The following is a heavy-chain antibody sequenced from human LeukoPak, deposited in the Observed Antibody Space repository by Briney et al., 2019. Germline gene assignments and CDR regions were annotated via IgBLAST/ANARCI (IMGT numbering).Heavy chain of an antibody. CDR1: GFTFSNYW. CDR3: ARRYCGGDCSTYYFDY. Sequence: GGSLRLSCAASGFTFSNYWMSWVRQAPGKGLEWVANIKQDGSERYYVDSVQGRFTISRDNAKNSLYLQMNSLKTEDTAVYYCARRYCGGDCSTYYFDYWGQGTLVTVSS. J-gene: IGHJ4*02. CDR2: IKQDGSER. V-gene: IGHV3-7*03. D-gene: IGHD2-21*01.